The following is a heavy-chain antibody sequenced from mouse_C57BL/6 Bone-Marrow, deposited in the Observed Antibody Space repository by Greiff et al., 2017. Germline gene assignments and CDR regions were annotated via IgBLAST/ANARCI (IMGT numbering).Heavy chain of an antibody. D-gene: IGHD1-1*01. CDR3: ARLGDYYGSRSYAMDY. CDR1: GYTFTDYY. J-gene: IGHJ4*01. CDR2: IGPGSGST. Sequence: VQLQESGAELVKPGASVKISCKASGYTFTDYYINWVKQRPGQGLEWIGKIGPGSGSTYYNEKFKGKATLTADKSSSTAYMQLSSLTSEDSAVYFCARLGDYYGSRSYAMDYWGQGTSVTVSS. V-gene: IGHV1-77*01.